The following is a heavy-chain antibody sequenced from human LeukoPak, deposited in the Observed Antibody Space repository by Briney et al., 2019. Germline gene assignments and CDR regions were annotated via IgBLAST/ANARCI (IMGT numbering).Heavy chain of an antibody. J-gene: IGHJ4*02. CDR2: IYSGGST. CDR3: ARGRTPGPY. CDR1: GFTFSNYG. Sequence: GGTLRLSCAASGFTFSNYGMNWVRQTPGKGLEWVSVIYSGGSTYYADSVKGRFTISRDNSKNTLYLQMNSLRAEDTAVYYCARGRTPGPYWGQGTLVTVSS. D-gene: IGHD1-14*01. V-gene: IGHV3-53*01.